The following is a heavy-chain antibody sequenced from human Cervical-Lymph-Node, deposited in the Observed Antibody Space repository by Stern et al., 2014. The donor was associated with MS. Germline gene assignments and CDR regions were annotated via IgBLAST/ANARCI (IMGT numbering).Heavy chain of an antibody. CDR2: IVVGSGYT. Sequence: QMQLVQSGPEVKKPGTSVKVSCKASGFAFITSGVQWVRQARGQRLEWMGWIVVGSGYTNYAQKFQEQITITRDKSTSTAYMAMRSLRSKDTAMYYCAAGPILGAATGYWGQGTLVTVSS. J-gene: IGHJ4*02. CDR3: AAGPILGAATGY. CDR1: GFAFITSG. D-gene: IGHD2-2*02. V-gene: IGHV1-58*01.